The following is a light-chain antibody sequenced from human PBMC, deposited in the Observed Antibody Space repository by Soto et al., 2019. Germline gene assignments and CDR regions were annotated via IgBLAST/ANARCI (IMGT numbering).Light chain of an antibody. CDR3: SSYTSSSTNVV. CDR1: SSDVGAYNY. CDR2: DVS. Sequence: QLVLTQPASVSGSPGQSITISCTGTSSDVGAYNYVSWYQQHPGKAPKLMIYDVSNRPSGVSNRFSGSKSGNTASLTISGLQAEDEADYYCSSYTSSSTNVVFGGGTKLTVL. J-gene: IGLJ2*01. V-gene: IGLV2-14*01.